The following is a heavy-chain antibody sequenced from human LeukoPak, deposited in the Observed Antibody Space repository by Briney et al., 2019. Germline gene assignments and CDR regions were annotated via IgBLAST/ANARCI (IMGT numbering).Heavy chain of an antibody. J-gene: IGHJ4*02. CDR3: TRDSPHVSEGY. CDR2: IRSKAYGGTT. CDR1: GFIFDDYA. V-gene: IGHV3-49*04. D-gene: IGHD2/OR15-2a*01. Sequence: GGSLRLSCTTSGFIFDDYAMSWVRQAPGKGLQWVGFIRSKAYGGTTEYAASVEGRFTVSRDDSKNIAYLQMNSLTTEDTAVYYCTRDSPHVSEGYWGQGTLVTVSS.